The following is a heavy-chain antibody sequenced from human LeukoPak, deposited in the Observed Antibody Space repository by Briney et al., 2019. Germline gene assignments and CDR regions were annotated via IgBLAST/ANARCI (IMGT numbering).Heavy chain of an antibody. D-gene: IGHD6-13*01. Sequence: PGGSLRLSCAASGFSFSNYAMNWVRQAPGKGLEWVSGISGSGGSTFYADSVKGRFTISRDNSRNTLYLQMNSLRAEDTAVYYCAKDFQGIIVAAGPYGYYYYYMDVWGKGTTVTVSS. CDR3: AKDFQGIIVAAGPYGYYYYYMDV. J-gene: IGHJ6*03. CDR2: ISGSGGST. V-gene: IGHV3-23*01. CDR1: GFSFSNYA.